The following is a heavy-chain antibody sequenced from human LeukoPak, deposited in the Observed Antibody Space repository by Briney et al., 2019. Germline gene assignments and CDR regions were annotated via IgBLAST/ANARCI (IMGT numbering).Heavy chain of an antibody. CDR2: ISSSGSTI. CDR1: GFTFSDYY. J-gene: IGHJ6*03. D-gene: IGHD4-17*01. CDR3: AREVGDYQLGYYYMDV. V-gene: IGHV3-11*04. Sequence: PGGSLRLSCAASGFTFSDYYMSWIRQAPGKGLEWVSYISSSGSTIYYADSVKGRFTISRDNAKNPLYLQMNSLRAEDTAVYYCAREVGDYQLGYYYMDVWGKGTTVTVSS.